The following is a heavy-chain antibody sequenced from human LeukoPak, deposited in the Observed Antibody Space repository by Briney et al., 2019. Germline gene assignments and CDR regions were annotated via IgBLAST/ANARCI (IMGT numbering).Heavy chain of an antibody. CDR2: ISGSGGST. CDR3: ARDQSSMVRGVTLFDY. J-gene: IGHJ4*02. CDR1: GFTFSSYA. Sequence: GGSLRLSCAASGFTFSSYAMSWVRQAPGKGLEWVSAISGSGGSTYYADSVKGRFTISRDNSKNTLYLQMNSLRAEDTAVYYCARDQSSMVRGVTLFDYWGQGTLVTVSS. V-gene: IGHV3-23*01. D-gene: IGHD3-10*01.